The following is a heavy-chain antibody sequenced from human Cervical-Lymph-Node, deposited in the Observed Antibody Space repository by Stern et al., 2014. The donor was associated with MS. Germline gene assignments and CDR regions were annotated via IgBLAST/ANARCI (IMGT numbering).Heavy chain of an antibody. Sequence: QVQLVQSGAEMQQPGASVKVSCKASGYTFTDYYMHWVRQAPGQGLEWMGWINPDNGDTDSLQKFQGRVTMTRDTSISKAYMEISRLKSDDAAIYYCARQNSGMDVWGQGTTVTVSS. V-gene: IGHV1-2*02. CDR2: INPDNGDT. CDR1: GYTFTDYY. CDR3: ARQNSGMDV. J-gene: IGHJ6*02.